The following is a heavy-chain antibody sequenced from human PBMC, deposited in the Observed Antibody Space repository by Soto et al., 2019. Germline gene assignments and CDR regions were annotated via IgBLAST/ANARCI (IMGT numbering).Heavy chain of an antibody. CDR2: IYYSGST. D-gene: IGHD2-15*01. J-gene: IGHJ5*02. Sequence: PSETLSLTCTVSGGSTSSYYWSWIRQPPGKGLEWIGYIYYSGSTYYNPSLKSRVTISVGTSKNQFSLKLSSVTAADTAVYYCARGAVVVVAATWGQGTLVTVSS. V-gene: IGHV4-30-4*01. CDR3: ARGAVVVVAAT. CDR1: GGSTSSYY.